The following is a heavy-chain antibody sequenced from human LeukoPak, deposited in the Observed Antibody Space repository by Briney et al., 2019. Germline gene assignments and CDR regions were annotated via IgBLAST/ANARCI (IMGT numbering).Heavy chain of an antibody. CDR1: GFTFSSYA. D-gene: IGHD3-10*01. CDR2: ISGDGGIT. J-gene: IGHJ4*02. V-gene: IGHV3-23*01. Sequence: PGGSLRLSCAASGFTFSSYAMSWVRQTPGKGLEWVSAISGDGGITYYAASVKGRFTISRDNSKNTLYLQMNSLRAEDTALYYCAKCAWFGDVPGGDYWGQGILVTVSS. CDR3: AKCAWFGDVPGGDY.